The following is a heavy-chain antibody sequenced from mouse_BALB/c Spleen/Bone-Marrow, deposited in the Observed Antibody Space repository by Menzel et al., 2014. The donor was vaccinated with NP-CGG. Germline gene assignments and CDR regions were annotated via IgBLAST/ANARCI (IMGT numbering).Heavy chain of an antibody. J-gene: IGHJ2*01. CDR2: IAPGSGST. CDR3: ARGGLHYFDY. V-gene: IGHV1S41*01. CDR1: GYTFTSYW. Sequence: DLVKPGASVKLSCKASGYTFTSYWINWIKQRPGQGLEWIGRIAPGSGSTYYNEMFKGKATLIVDTSSSTAYIQLSSLSSEDSAVYFCARGGLHYFDYWGQGTTLTVSS. D-gene: IGHD3-3*01.